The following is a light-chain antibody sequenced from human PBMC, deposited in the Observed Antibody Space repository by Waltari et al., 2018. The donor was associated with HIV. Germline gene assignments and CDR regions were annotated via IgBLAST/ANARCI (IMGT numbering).Light chain of an antibody. CDR2: KDT. CDR1: ALAKQY. Sequence: SFELTQPPSVSVSPAQTARITCSGDALAKQYTYWYQQKPGQAPVVVIYKDTERPSGISERFSGSSSGTTVTLTISGVQSEDEADYYCQSADTGGTRVFGPGTKVTVL. CDR3: QSADTGGTRV. J-gene: IGLJ1*01. V-gene: IGLV3-25*03.